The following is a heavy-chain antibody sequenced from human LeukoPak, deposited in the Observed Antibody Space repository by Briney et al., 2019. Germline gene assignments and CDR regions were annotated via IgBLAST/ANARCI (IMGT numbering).Heavy chain of an antibody. CDR1: GGSSSGYY. Sequence: PSETLSLTCAVYGGSSSGYYWGWIRQPPGKGLEWIGEINHSGSTNYNPSLKSRVTISVDTSKNQFSLKLSSVTAADTAVYYCARADSSGLFDAFDIWGQGTMVTVSS. J-gene: IGHJ3*02. V-gene: IGHV4-34*01. D-gene: IGHD3-22*01. CDR2: INHSGST. CDR3: ARADSSGLFDAFDI.